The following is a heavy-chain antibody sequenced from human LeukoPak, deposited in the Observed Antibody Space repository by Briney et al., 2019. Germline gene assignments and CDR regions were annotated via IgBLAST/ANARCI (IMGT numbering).Heavy chain of an antibody. V-gene: IGHV3-64*01. J-gene: IGHJ3*02. CDR1: GFTFSSYA. CDR2: ISSNGGST. D-gene: IGHD3-10*01. CDR3: ARVVDGSGSYDNHDSFDI. Sequence: GGSLRLSCAASGFTFSSYAMHWVRQAPGKGLEYVSAISSNGGSTYYANSVKGRFTISRDNSKNTLYLQMGSLRAEDMAVYYCARVVDGSGSYDNHDSFDIWGQGTMVTVSS.